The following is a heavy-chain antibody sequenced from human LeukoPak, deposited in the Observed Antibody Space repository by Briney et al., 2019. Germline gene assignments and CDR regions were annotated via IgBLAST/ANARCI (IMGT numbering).Heavy chain of an antibody. Sequence: SQTLSLTCPISGDSVPSNSAAWNWIRQSPSRGLEWLGRTYYRSKWFNEYAVSVKGRITITPDTSKNQFSLQLNSVTPEDTAVYYCTRSHGHFDYWGQGTLVTVSS. CDR3: TRSHGHFDY. V-gene: IGHV6-1*01. D-gene: IGHD5-24*01. J-gene: IGHJ4*02. CDR1: GDSVPSNSAA. CDR2: TYYRSKWFN.